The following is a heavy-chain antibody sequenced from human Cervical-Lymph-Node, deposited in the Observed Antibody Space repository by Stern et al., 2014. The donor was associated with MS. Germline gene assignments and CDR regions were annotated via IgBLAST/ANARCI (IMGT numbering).Heavy chain of an antibody. J-gene: IGHJ4*02. CDR2: VFPASADP. V-gene: IGHV5-51*01. D-gene: IGHD5-24*01. CDR1: RDSFTHSW. Sequence: VQLVQSGSEVKKPGESLKISCKASRDSFTHSWIGWVRQMPGKGLELMGIVFPASADPKYSPSLEGQYPFSVDRFPSTADLHWSSLKASDTAIYYCARHHGHSPTPFDSWGQGTRVTVSS. CDR3: ARHHGHSPTPFDS.